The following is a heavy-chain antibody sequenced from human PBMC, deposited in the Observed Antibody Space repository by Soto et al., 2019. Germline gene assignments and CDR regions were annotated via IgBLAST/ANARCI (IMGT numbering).Heavy chain of an antibody. CDR1: GGSFSGYY. J-gene: IGHJ4*02. CDR2: INHSGST. Sequence: QVQLQQWGAGLLKPSETLSLTCAVYGGSFSGYYWSWIRQPPGKGLEWIEEINHSGSTNYNPSLKSRVTISVDTSKNQFSLKLSSVTAADTAVYYCARGRDFWSGYDFDYWGQGTLVTVSS. D-gene: IGHD3-3*01. CDR3: ARGRDFWSGYDFDY. V-gene: IGHV4-34*01.